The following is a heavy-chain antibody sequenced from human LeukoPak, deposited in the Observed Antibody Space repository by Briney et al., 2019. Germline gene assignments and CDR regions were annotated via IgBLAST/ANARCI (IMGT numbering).Heavy chain of an antibody. CDR2: IYNSGRT. V-gene: IGHV4-59*08. D-gene: IGHD1-26*01. CDR3: ARQLDRSPWVDY. Sequence: RPSETLSLTCTVSGGSISNYYWSWIRQPPGKGLEWIGYIYNSGRTNYNPSLKSRVTISVDTSKNQFSLRLSSVTAADTAMYYCARQLDRSPWVDYWGQGTLVTVSS. J-gene: IGHJ4*02. CDR1: GGSISNYY.